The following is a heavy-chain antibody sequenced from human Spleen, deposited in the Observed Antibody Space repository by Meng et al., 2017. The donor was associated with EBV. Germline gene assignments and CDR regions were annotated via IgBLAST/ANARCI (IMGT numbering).Heavy chain of an antibody. CDR3: ASLHEYSSGSTS. Sequence: QLQRLQCWAQGRELGASMKVSCKGSWVTSRRYSFSWVRQAPGQGVEWMVGIIPLFGTSNYAQKFQDRVTISADESTTTVYLELSSLRSEDTAVYYCASLHEYSSGSTSWGQGTLVTVSS. V-gene: IGHV1-69*01. J-gene: IGHJ5*02. CDR2: IIPLFGTS. CDR1: WVTSRRYS. D-gene: IGHD6-19*01.